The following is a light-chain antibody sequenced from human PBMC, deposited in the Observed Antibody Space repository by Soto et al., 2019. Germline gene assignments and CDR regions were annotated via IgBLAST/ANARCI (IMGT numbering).Light chain of an antibody. CDR3: QQYGSSPNT. CDR1: QSVSSSY. J-gene: IGKJ2*01. CDR2: GAS. Sequence: EIVLTQSPGTLSLSPGERATLSCRASQSVSSSYLAWYQQKPGQAPRLLIYGASSRATGIPDRFSGSGSGTECPLTISRLAPEDFAVYYCQQYGSSPNTFGQGTKLEIK. V-gene: IGKV3-20*01.